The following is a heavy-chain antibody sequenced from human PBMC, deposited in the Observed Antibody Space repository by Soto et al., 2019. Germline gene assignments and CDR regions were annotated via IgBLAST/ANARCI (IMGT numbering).Heavy chain of an antibody. J-gene: IGHJ6*02. CDR2: IKQDGSEH. D-gene: IGHD3-16*02. Sequence: PGGSLRLSCEASGFDFNRYVMRWVRQAPGKGLEWVANIKQDGSEHYYVDSVRGRFTISRDTIKYSLYLQMNSLRHEDTAVYLCGRALMSGVYFDHVWATYLPRIHCLGVWGQGTKVTISS. CDR3: GRALMSGVYFDHVWATYLPRIHCLGV. V-gene: IGHV3-7*04. CDR1: GFDFNRYV.